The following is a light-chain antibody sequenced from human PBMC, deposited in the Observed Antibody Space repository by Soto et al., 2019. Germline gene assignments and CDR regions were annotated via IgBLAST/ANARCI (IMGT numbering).Light chain of an antibody. V-gene: IGKV1-39*01. J-gene: IGKJ4*01. CDR3: QRSFSTPLT. Sequence: EIQMTQSPSSLSASVGDRVTITCRASQSISSYLHWYQQKPGKAPKLLIYAASSLQSGVPSRFSGSGSGTDFTLTISSLQPEDFATYYFQRSFSTPLTFGGGTKVEIK. CDR1: QSISSY. CDR2: AAS.